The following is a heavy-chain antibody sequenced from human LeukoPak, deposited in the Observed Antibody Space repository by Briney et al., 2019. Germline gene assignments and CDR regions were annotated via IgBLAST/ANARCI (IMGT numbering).Heavy chain of an antibody. CDR2: ISGSGGST. Sequence: QSGGSLRLSCAASGFTFSSYAMSWVRQAPGKGLEWVSAISGSGGSTYYADSVKGRFTISRDNSKNTLYLQMNSLRAEDTAVYYCAKAGFGKEQWLVPTMVDYWGQGTLVTVSS. V-gene: IGHV3-23*01. D-gene: IGHD6-19*01. CDR1: GFTFSSYA. CDR3: AKAGFGKEQWLVPTMVDY. J-gene: IGHJ4*02.